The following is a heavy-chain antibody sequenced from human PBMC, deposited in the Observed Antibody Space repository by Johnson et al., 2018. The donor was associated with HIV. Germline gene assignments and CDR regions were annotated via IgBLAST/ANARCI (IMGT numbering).Heavy chain of an antibody. CDR1: GFTFGDYA. V-gene: IGHV3-66*01. CDR2: IYSGGST. CDR3: ARGLLWCGEFLEAFDI. J-gene: IGHJ3*02. D-gene: IGHD3-10*01. Sequence: VKLVESGGGLVQPGRSLRLSCTASGFTFGDYAMSWVRQAPGKGLEWVSVIYSGGSTFYADSVKGRFTISRDNSKNTLYLQMNSLRTEDTAVYYCARGLLWCGEFLEAFDIWGQGTKVTVSS.